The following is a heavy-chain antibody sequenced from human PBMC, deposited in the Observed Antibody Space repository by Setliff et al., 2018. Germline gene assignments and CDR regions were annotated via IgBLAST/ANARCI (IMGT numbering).Heavy chain of an antibody. V-gene: IGHV4-39*07. CDR1: GGSISSSSYY. Sequence: PSETLSLTCTASGGSISSSSYYWGWIRQPPGKGLEWIGSIYYSGSTYYNPSLKSRVTISVDTSKNQFSLKLSSVTAADTAVYYCAREAPYWSGYSDYWGQGTLVTVSS. D-gene: IGHD3-3*01. J-gene: IGHJ4*02. CDR3: AREAPYWSGYSDY. CDR2: IYYSGST.